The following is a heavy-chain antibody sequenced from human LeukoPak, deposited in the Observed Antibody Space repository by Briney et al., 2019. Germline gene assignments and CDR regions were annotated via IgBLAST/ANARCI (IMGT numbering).Heavy chain of an antibody. CDR1: GFTFSNHW. D-gene: IGHD3-22*01. Sequence: GGSLRLSCAATGFTFSNHWMTWIRQAPGKGLEWVANIKQDGIEKYYADSVEGRFTVSRDNTKKTLFLQLHTLRAEDTAVYYCARGSRGYYCDHFQTWGQGSLVTVSS. J-gene: IGHJ1*01. V-gene: IGHV3-7*01. CDR2: IKQDGIEK. CDR3: ARGSRGYYCDHFQT.